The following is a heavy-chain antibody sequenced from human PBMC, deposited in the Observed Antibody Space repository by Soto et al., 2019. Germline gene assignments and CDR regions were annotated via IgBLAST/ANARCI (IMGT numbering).Heavy chain of an antibody. CDR3: ARRGSWSDYDY. D-gene: IGHD1-26*01. J-gene: IGHJ4*02. Sequence: EVQLLESGGGLVQPGGSLRLSCAASGFTFSSYAMRWVRQAPVKGLEWVSAISGSGGSTYYADSVKGRFTISRDKSKNTLYLQMNSLRAEDTAVYYCARRGSWSDYDYWGQGTLVTVSS. CDR1: GFTFSSYA. CDR2: ISGSGGST. V-gene: IGHV3-23*01.